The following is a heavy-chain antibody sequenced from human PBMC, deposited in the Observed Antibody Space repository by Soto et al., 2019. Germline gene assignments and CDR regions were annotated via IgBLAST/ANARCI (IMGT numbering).Heavy chain of an antibody. CDR3: ARVPGP. CDR1: GGSISSGGYS. V-gene: IGHV4-30-2*01. CDR2: IYHSGST. Sequence: QLQLHESGSGLVKPSQTLSLTCAVSGGSISSGGYSWSWIRQPPGKGLEWIGYIYHSGSTYYNPSLKSRVTISVDRSKNQFYLKLSSVTAADTAVYYCARVPGPWGQGTLVTVSS. J-gene: IGHJ5*02. D-gene: IGHD3-10*01.